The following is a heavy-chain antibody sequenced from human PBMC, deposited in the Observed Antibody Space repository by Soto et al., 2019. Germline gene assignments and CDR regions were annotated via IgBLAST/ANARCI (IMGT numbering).Heavy chain of an antibody. V-gene: IGHV4-39*01. D-gene: IGHD2-8*01. J-gene: IGHJ3*02. CDR3: ARSTNIDGVDI. CDR1: GGSSSSSSYY. CDR2: MYYSGNT. Sequence: SETLSLTCTVSGGSSSSSSYYWGWIRQPPGKGLEWIGSMYYSGNTYHNPSLKSRVTISVDTSKNQFSLKLSSVTAADTAVYYCARSTNIDGVDIWGQGTMVTVSS.